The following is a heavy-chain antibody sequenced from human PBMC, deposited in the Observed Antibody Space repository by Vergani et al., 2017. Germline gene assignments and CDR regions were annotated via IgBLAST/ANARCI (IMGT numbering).Heavy chain of an antibody. CDR1: GGTFSSYA. Sequence: QVQLVQSGAEVKKPGSSVKVSCKASGGTFSSYAISWVRQAPGQGLEWMGRIIPILGIANYAQKFQGRVTSTADKSTSTAYMELSSLRSGDTAVYYCARGAEYYYDSSGYANWGQGTLVTVSS. V-gene: IGHV1-69*04. J-gene: IGHJ4*02. D-gene: IGHD3-22*01. CDR3: ARGAEYYYDSSGYAN. CDR2: IIPILGIA.